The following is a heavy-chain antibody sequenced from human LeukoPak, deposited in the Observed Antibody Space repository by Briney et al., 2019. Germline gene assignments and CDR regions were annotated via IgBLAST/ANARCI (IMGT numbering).Heavy chain of an antibody. CDR2: ISGSGGST. CDR3: VRGNDYGGPHY. D-gene: IGHD4-23*01. Sequence: GGSLRLSCAASGFTFSSYAMSWVRQAPGKGLEWVSAISGSGGSTYYADSVKGRFSISRDNGKNTLFLQMNSLRAEDAAVYYCVRGNDYGGPHYWGQGTLVTVSS. V-gene: IGHV3-23*01. J-gene: IGHJ4*02. CDR1: GFTFSSYA.